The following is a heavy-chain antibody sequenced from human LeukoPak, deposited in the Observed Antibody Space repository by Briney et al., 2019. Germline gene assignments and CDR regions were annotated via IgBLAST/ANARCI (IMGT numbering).Heavy chain of an antibody. J-gene: IGHJ3*02. CDR3: AKRDYGDYVDI. CDR2: ISYDGSNK. CDR1: GFTFSSYG. D-gene: IGHD4-17*01. V-gene: IGHV3-30*18. Sequence: QSGRSLRLSCAASGFTFSSYGMHWVRQAPGKGLEWVAVISYDGSNKYYADSVKGRFTISRDNSKNTLYLQMNSLRAEDTAVYYCAKRDYGDYVDIWGQGTMVTVSS.